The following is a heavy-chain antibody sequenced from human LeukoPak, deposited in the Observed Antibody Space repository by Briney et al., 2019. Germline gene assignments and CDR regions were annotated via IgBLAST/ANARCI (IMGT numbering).Heavy chain of an antibody. CDR2: IYYSGST. Sequence: PSETLSLTCTVSGGSISSSSYYWGWIRQPPGKGLEWIRSIYYSGSTYYNPSLKSRVTISVDTSKNQFSLKLSSVTAADTAVYYCARHSSGGYCSSTSCYRFDYWGQGTLVTVSS. J-gene: IGHJ4*02. CDR3: ARHSSGGYCSSTSCYRFDY. V-gene: IGHV4-39*01. D-gene: IGHD2-2*01. CDR1: GGSISSSSYY.